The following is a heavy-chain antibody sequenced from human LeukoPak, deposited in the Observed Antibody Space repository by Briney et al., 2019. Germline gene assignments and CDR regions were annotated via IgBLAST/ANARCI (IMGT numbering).Heavy chain of an antibody. D-gene: IGHD3-10*01. Sequence: SETLSLTCTVSGGSISSYYWSWIRQPPGKGLEWIGYIYYSGSTNYNPSLKSRVTISVDTSKNQFSLKLSSVTAADTAVYYCARSDGYGLIGIWGQGTMVTVSS. CDR1: GGSISSYY. CDR2: IYYSGST. J-gene: IGHJ3*02. CDR3: ARSDGYGLIGI. V-gene: IGHV4-59*01.